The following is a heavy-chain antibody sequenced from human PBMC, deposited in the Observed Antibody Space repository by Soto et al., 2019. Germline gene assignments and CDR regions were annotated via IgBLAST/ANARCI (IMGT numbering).Heavy chain of an antibody. V-gene: IGHV1-46*01. Sequence: ASVKVSCKASGNSFTTYYMHWVRQAPGQGLEWMGIINPSGGRTTYAQKFQGRVTMTRDTSTSTFHTELSSLTSEDTAVYYCAGLYHYDSSGYYDYWGQGXLVTGSS. CDR1: GNSFTTYY. CDR2: INPSGGRT. J-gene: IGHJ4*02. CDR3: AGLYHYDSSGYYDY. D-gene: IGHD3-22*01.